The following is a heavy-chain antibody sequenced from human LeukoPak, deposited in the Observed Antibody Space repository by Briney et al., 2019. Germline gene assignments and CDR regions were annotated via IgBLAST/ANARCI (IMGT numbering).Heavy chain of an antibody. V-gene: IGHV1-69*13. CDR3: ASTSHYYYGMDV. J-gene: IGHJ6*02. CDR1: GGTFSSYA. Sequence: GASVKASCKASGGTFSSYAISWVRQAPGQGLEWMGGIIPIFGTANYAQKFQGRVTITADESTSTAYMELSSLRSEDTAVYYCASTSHYYYGMDVWGQGTTVTVSS. CDR2: IIPIFGTA.